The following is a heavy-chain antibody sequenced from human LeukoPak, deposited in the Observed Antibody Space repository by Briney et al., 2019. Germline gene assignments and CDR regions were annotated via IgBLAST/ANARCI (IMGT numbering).Heavy chain of an antibody. CDR2: ISAYNGNT. D-gene: IGHD6-13*01. J-gene: IGHJ4*02. Sequence: GASVKVSCKASGYTFTSYGISCVRQAPGQGLEWMGWISAYNGNTNYAQNLQGRVTMTTDTSTSTAYMELRSLRSDDTAVYYCARDSAAAGSFDYWGQGTLVTVSS. CDR1: GYTFTSYG. V-gene: IGHV1-18*01. CDR3: ARDSAAAGSFDY.